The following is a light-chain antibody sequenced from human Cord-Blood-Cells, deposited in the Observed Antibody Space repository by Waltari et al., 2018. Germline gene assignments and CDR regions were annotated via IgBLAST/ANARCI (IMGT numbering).Light chain of an antibody. CDR2: DVS. J-gene: IGLJ2*01. CDR1: SSDVGGYNY. V-gene: IGLV2-14*01. Sequence: QSALTQPASVSGSPGQSITISCTGTSSDVGGYNYVSWYQQHPGKAPKLMIYDVSNRPSGVSNRFSGSKLGNTASLTISGLQAEDEADYYCSSYTSSSTPLVVFGGGTKLTVL. CDR3: SSYTSSSTPLVV.